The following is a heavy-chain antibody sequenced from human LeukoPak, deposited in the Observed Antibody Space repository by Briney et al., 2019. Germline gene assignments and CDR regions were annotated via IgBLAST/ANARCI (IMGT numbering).Heavy chain of an antibody. J-gene: IGHJ4*02. CDR3: ASAGYSSGWYARFDY. V-gene: IGHV4-34*01. D-gene: IGHD6-19*01. Sequence: SETLSLTCAVYGGSFSGYYWSWIRQPPGKGLEWIGEINHSGSTNYNPSLKSRVTISVDTSKNQFSLKLSSVTAADTAVYCCASAGYSSGWYARFDYWGQGTLVTVSS. CDR2: INHSGST. CDR1: GGSFSGYY.